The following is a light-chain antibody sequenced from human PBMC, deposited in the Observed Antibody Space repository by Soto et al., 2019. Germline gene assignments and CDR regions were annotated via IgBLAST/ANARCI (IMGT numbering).Light chain of an antibody. Sequence: QSALTQPASVSGSPGQSITISCTGTGSVVGGYNYVSWYQQHPDKAPKLIIYDVSNRPSGVSNRFSGSKSGNTASLTISGLQAEDEADYYCTSYTSSSTGVFGTGTKVTVL. J-gene: IGLJ1*01. V-gene: IGLV2-14*03. CDR1: GSVVGGYNY. CDR3: TSYTSSSTGV. CDR2: DVS.